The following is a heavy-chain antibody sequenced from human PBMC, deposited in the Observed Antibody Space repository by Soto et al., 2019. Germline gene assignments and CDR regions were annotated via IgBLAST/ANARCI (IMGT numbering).Heavy chain of an antibody. CDR2: ISAYNGNT. CDR3: ARDGESITIFGVVITYYYMDV. D-gene: IGHD3-3*01. J-gene: IGHJ6*03. Sequence: QVQLVQSGAEVKKPGASVKVSCKASGYTFTSYGISWVRQAPGQGLEWMGWISAYNGNTNYAQKLQGRVTMTTDTSTSTAYMELRSLRSDDTAVYYCARDGESITIFGVVITYYYMDVWGKGTTVTVSS. V-gene: IGHV1-18*01. CDR1: GYTFTSYG.